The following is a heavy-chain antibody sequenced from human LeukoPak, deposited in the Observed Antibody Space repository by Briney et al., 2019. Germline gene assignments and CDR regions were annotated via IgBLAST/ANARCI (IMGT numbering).Heavy chain of an antibody. CDR2: VFYSGST. Sequence: SETLSLTCTVSGVSISSYYWSWIRQPPGKGLEWIGYVFYSGSTNYNPSLKSRVTVSLGTSKNQISLKLSSVTAADTAMYYCARHTTVVPPHYFDYWGQGTLVTVSS. V-gene: IGHV4-59*08. J-gene: IGHJ4*02. CDR3: ARHTTVVPPHYFDY. CDR1: GVSISSYY. D-gene: IGHD4-23*01.